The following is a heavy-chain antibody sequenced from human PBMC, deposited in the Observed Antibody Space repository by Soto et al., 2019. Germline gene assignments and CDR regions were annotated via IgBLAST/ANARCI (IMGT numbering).Heavy chain of an antibody. V-gene: IGHV3-23*01. CDR1: GFTFNSYA. CDR3: AKRGQAAGPYYFDY. J-gene: IGHJ4*02. D-gene: IGHD6-13*01. Sequence: GGSLRLSCAASGFTFNSYAMSWVRQAPGKGLEWVSGISGSGGSTYYADSVKGRFTISRDNSKNTLYLQMNSLRAEDTVVYYCAKRGQAAGPYYFDYWGQGTLVTVSS. CDR2: ISGSGGST.